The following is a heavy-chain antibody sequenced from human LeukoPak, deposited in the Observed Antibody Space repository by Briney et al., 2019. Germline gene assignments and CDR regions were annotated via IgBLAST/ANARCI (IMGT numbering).Heavy chain of an antibody. J-gene: IGHJ6*03. CDR2: ISAYNGNT. D-gene: IGHD3-9*01. V-gene: IGHV1-18*01. CDR1: GYAFRNYG. CDR3: ARHWRVGDILTGYYYYYYMDV. Sequence: ASVKVSCKTSGYAFRNYGVTWVRQAPGQGLEWMGWISAYNGNTNYAQSLQGRVTMTTDTSTSTAYMELRSVRSDDTALYYCARHWRVGDILTGYYYYYYMDVWGKGTTVTVSS.